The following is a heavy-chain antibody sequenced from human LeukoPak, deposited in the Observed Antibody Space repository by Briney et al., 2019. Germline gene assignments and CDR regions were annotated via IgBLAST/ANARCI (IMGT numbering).Heavy chain of an antibody. CDR3: ARGQLHPYCGGDCYDAFDI. J-gene: IGHJ3*02. D-gene: IGHD2-21*02. Sequence: PGGSLRLSCAASGFTFSSYEMTWVRQAPGKGLEWVSYISSDGDTIYYADSVKGRFTISRDNAKNSLYLQMNSLRAEDTAVYYCARGQLHPYCGGDCYDAFDIWGQGTMVTVSS. CDR1: GFTFSSYE. CDR2: ISSDGDTI. V-gene: IGHV3-48*03.